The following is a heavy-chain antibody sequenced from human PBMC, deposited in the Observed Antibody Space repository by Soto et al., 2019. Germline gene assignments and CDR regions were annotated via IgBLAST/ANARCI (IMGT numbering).Heavy chain of an antibody. J-gene: IGHJ6*02. Sequence: RASVKVSCKGSGYTLTELSMHWVRQAPGKGLEWMGGFDPEDGETIYAQKFQGRVTMTEDTSTDTAYMELSSLRSEDTAVYYCATPEVTAAGRLYVTDVWGQGTTVTVSS. D-gene: IGHD6-13*01. V-gene: IGHV1-24*01. CDR3: ATPEVTAAGRLYVTDV. CDR2: FDPEDGET. CDR1: GYTLTELS.